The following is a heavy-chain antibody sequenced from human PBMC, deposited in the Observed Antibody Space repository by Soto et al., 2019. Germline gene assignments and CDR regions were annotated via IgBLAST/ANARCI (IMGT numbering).Heavy chain of an antibody. Sequence: SETLSLTCAVSGGSFTSHNWWTWVRQPPGQGLEWIGEIYRTGSTNYNPSLKSRVTISLDKSENQFSLKVTSLTAADTAVYYCESRDPGTSVDYWGQGTLVNVSS. CDR3: ESRDPGTSVDY. CDR1: GGSFTSHNW. CDR2: IYRTGST. D-gene: IGHD1-7*01. V-gene: IGHV4-4*02. J-gene: IGHJ4*02.